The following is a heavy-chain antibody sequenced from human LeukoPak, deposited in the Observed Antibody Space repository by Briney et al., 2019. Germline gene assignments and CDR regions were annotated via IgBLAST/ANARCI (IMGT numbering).Heavy chain of an antibody. CDR1: GFTFSSYG. J-gene: IGHJ4*02. Sequence: GGSLRLSCVASGFTFSSYGMHWVRQAPGKGLEWVAVISSDGSNKYYADSVKGRFTISRDNSKNTLYLQMNSLRAEDTAVYYCAKVILGGYYDSSGYYEDYWSQGTLVTVSS. CDR2: ISSDGSNK. D-gene: IGHD3-22*01. V-gene: IGHV3-30*18. CDR3: AKVILGGYYDSSGYYEDY.